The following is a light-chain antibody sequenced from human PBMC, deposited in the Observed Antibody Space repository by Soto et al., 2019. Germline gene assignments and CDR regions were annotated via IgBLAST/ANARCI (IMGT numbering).Light chain of an antibody. V-gene: IGKV3D-11*01. J-gene: IGKJ4*01. Sequence: EIVLTQSPATLSLSPGERATLSCRASQGVSSYLAWYQQNPGQAPRLLIYDASNRATGIPARFSGSGPGTDFTLTISSLEPEDFAVYYCQHRSNWPLTFGGGTKVEIK. CDR1: QGVSSY. CDR3: QHRSNWPLT. CDR2: DAS.